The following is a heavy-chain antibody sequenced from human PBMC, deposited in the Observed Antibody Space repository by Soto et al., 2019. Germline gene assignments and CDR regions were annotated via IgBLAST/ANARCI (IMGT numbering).Heavy chain of an antibody. CDR2: IWYDGSNK. CDR1: GFTFSSYG. D-gene: IGHD6-19*01. Sequence: SLRLSCAASGFTFSSYGMHWVRQAPGKGLEWVAVIWYDGSNKYYADSVKGRFTISRDNSKNTLYLQMNSLRAEDTAVYYCARDRIARYSSGWGYYYYGIDVWGQGTTVTVYS. J-gene: IGHJ6*02. CDR3: ARDRIARYSSGWGYYYYGIDV. V-gene: IGHV3-33*01.